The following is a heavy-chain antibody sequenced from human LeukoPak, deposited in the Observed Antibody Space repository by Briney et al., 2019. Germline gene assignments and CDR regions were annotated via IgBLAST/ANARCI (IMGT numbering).Heavy chain of an antibody. CDR1: GGTFSSYA. D-gene: IGHD3-22*01. J-gene: IGHJ4*02. CDR2: IIPIFGTA. V-gene: IGHV1-69*13. CDR3: ARSSFYYDSSGYYFSFLGY. Sequence: ASVKVSCKASGGTFSSYAISWVRQAPGQGLEWMGGIIPIFGTANYAQKFQGRVTITADESTSTAYMELSSLRSEDTAVYYCARSSFYYDSSGYYFSFLGYWALGTWVTVP.